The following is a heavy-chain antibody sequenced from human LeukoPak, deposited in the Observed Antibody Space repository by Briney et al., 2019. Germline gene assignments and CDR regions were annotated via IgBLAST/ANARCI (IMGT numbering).Heavy chain of an antibody. D-gene: IGHD1-26*01. CDR2: IYSGGST. CDR1: GFTVSSNY. J-gene: IGHJ6*02. V-gene: IGHV3-53*01. CDR3: ARVGYYWAYGMDV. Sequence: GGSLRLSCAASGFTVSSNYMSWVRQAPGKGLEWVSVIYSGGSTYYADSVKGRFTISRVNSKNTLYLQMNSLRAEDTAVYYCARVGYYWAYGMDVWGQGTTVTVSS.